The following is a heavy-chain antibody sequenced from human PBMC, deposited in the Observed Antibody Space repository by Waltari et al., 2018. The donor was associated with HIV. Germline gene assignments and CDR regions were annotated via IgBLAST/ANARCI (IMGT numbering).Heavy chain of an antibody. CDR3: ARVALASGYDFPPDDY. D-gene: IGHD5-12*01. CDR2: IIPILGIA. V-gene: IGHV1-69*04. J-gene: IGHJ4*02. CDR1: GGTFSSYA. Sequence: QVQLVQSGAEVKKPGSSVKVSCKASGGTFSSYAISWVRQAPGQGLEWMGRIIPILGIANYAQKFQGRVTITADKSTSTAYMELSSLRSEDTAVYYCARVALASGYDFPPDDYWGQGTLVTVSS.